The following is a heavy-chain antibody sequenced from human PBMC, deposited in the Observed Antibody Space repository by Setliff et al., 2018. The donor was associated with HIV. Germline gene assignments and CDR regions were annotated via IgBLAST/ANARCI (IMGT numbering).Heavy chain of an antibody. D-gene: IGHD3-10*02. CDR3: ALHYVSLREWFDP. Sequence: ASVKVSCKASGYTFTDYFLHWVRQAPGQGLEWMGWISPQNGDRKIPQRFRGRVTMTRDTSISTVYMELSGLTSDDTAVYFCALHYVSLREWFDPWGPGTLVTVSS. V-gene: IGHV1-2*02. CDR1: GYTFTDYF. J-gene: IGHJ5*02. CDR2: ISPQNGDR.